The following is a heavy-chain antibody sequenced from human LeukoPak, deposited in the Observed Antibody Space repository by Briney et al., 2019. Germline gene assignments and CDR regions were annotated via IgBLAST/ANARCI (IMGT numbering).Heavy chain of an antibody. CDR2: IYHSGST. CDR1: GGSISSGGYS. J-gene: IGHJ4*02. D-gene: IGHD3-22*01. Sequence: PSETLSLTCAVSGGSISSGGYSWSWIRQPPGKGLEWIGYIYHSGSTYYNPSLKSRVTISVDRSKNQFSLKLSSVTAADTAVYYCARGTQTYYYGSSGYYYDYWGQGTLVTVSS. CDR3: ARGTQTYYYGSSGYYYDY. V-gene: IGHV4-30-2*01.